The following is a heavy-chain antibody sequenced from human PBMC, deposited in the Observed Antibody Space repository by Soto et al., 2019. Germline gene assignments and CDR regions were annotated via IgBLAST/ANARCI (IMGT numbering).Heavy chain of an antibody. Sequence: QVQLVQSGGEVKKPGSSVKVSCKASGGTFSSYAIRWVRQAPGQGLEWMGGISPIFGTANYAQKFQGRVTITADESTSAAYMELASLRCEGTAVYCCTSITEEHAFDVWGQGTMVTVSS. V-gene: IGHV1-69*01. CDR2: ISPIFGTA. CDR1: GGTFSSYA. J-gene: IGHJ3*01. CDR3: TSITEEHAFDV. D-gene: IGHD1-20*01.